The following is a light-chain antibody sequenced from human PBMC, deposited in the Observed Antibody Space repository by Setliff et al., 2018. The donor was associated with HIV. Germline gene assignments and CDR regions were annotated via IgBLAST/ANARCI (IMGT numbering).Light chain of an antibody. V-gene: IGLV2-14*03. CDR1: SSDVGGYNY. CDR3: SSFISSRIYV. CDR2: DVT. J-gene: IGLJ1*01. Sequence: QSALSQPASVSGSPGQSITISCTGTSSDVGGYNYVSWYQQHPGKVPKLMIYDVTKRPSGSSNHFSGSKSGDTASLTTSGLQAEDEADYYCSSFISSRIYVFGSGTKV.